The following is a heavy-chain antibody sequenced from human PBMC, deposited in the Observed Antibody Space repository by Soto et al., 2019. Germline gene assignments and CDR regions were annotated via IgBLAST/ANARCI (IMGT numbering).Heavy chain of an antibody. CDR2: ISSSRGYR. D-gene: IGHD2-2*01. J-gene: IGHJ4*02. Sequence: EAQLVESGGGLVKPGGSLRLSCAASGFTFSTYSMNWVRQAPGKGLEWVSSISSSRGYRSYAGSVKGRFTISRDNAKNSLYLQMDSLRAEDTAVYYCARGRSINTNMDYWGQGTLVTVSS. CDR3: ARGRSINTNMDY. CDR1: GFTFSTYS. V-gene: IGHV3-21*01.